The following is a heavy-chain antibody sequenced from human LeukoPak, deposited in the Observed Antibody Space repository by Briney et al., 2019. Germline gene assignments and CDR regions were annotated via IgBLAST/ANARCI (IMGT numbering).Heavy chain of an antibody. CDR1: GFIFSDYY. Sequence: GGSLRLSCAASGFIFSDYYMSWIRQAPGKGLEWVSYISGSGTTIYYADSVKGRFTISRDNAKNSLYLQMNSLRDEDTAVYYCARGDYGDRDLDYWGQGTLVTVSS. CDR3: ARGDYGDRDLDY. V-gene: IGHV3-11*04. CDR2: ISGSGTTI. J-gene: IGHJ4*02. D-gene: IGHD4-17*01.